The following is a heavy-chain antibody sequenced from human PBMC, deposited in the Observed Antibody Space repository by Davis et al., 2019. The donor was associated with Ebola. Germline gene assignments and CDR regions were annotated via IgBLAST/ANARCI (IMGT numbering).Heavy chain of an antibody. V-gene: IGHV3-53*01. D-gene: IGHD3-10*01. J-gene: IGHJ3*02. CDR1: GFTVSSNY. CDR2: IYSGGNA. Sequence: GESLKISCAASGFTVSSNYMSWVRQAPGKGLEWVSVIYSGGNAYYVDSVKGRFAISRDNAKNSLYLQMNSLRAEDTTTYYCAGSTRLMTRTFDIWGQGTMVTVSS. CDR3: AGSTRLMTRTFDI.